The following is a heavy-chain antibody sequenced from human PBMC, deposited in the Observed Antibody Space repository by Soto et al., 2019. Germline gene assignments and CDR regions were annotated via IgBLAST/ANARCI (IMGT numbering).Heavy chain of an antibody. CDR2: TWYDESIK. D-gene: IGHD1-26*01. CDR1: GFTFSDYG. Sequence: QAQLVESGGGVVQPGTSLRLSCAASGFTFSDYGMHWVRQAPGKGLEWVALTWYDESIKVYADSVRGRFTMSRDNSKNTLSLQMNNLRPEDTAVYFCARDNSAGAGENWFDPWGQGTLVTVSS. CDR3: ARDNSAGAGENWFDP. J-gene: IGHJ5*02. V-gene: IGHV3-33*01.